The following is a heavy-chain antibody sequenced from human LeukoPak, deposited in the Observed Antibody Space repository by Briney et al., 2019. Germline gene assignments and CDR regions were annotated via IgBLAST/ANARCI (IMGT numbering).Heavy chain of an antibody. CDR2: INYSGST. Sequence: PSETLSLTCSVSGGSISSYSWSWIRQPPGKGLEWIGYINYSGSTNYNPSLKSRVTISVDTSKNQFSLKLSSVTAADTAVYYCARLGRTYYYGSGSYYNMNYYYYMDVWGKGTTVTISS. CDR3: ARLGRTYYYGSGSYYNMNYYYYMDV. V-gene: IGHV4-59*12. D-gene: IGHD3-10*01. CDR1: GGSISSYS. J-gene: IGHJ6*03.